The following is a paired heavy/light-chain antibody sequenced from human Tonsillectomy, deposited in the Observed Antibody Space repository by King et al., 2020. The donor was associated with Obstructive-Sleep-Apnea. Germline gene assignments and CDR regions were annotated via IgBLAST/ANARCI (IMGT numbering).Light chain of an antibody. CDR2: NTN. V-gene: IGLV8-61*01. J-gene: IGLJ3*02. Sequence: QTVVTQEPSFSVSPGGTVTLICGLSSGSVSTSYFPSWYQQTPGQAPRTLIYNTNIRSSGVPDRFSGSILGNKAALTITGAQAEDESDYYCVLYMGLGILVFGGGTKLTVL. CDR3: VLYMGLGILV. CDR1: SGSVSTSYF.
Heavy chain of an antibody. J-gene: IGHJ6*02. V-gene: IGHV3-30*18. Sequence: QVHLVESGGGVVQPGRSLRLSCAASGFTFRTYGMHWVRQAPGKGLEWVAVISYDGSHKNYEDSVKGRFTISRVNSKNTLFLEMNSLRAEDTAVYYCAKAHQENNYYGMDVWGQGTTVTVSS. CDR3: AKAHQENNYYGMDV. CDR1: GFTFRTYG. CDR2: ISYDGSHK.